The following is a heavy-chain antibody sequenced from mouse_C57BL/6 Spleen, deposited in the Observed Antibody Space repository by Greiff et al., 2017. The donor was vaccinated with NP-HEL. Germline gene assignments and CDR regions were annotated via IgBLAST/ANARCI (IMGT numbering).Heavy chain of an antibody. J-gene: IGHJ2*01. Sequence: QVQLQQSGPELVKPGVSVKISCKASGYAFSSSWMNWVKQRPGKGLEWIGRIYPGDGDTNYNGKFKGKATRTADKSSSTAYMQLSSLTSEDSAVYFCARELGRGFDYWGQGTTLTVSS. V-gene: IGHV1-82*01. CDR1: GYAFSSSW. CDR2: IYPGDGDT. D-gene: IGHD4-1*01. CDR3: ARELGRGFDY.